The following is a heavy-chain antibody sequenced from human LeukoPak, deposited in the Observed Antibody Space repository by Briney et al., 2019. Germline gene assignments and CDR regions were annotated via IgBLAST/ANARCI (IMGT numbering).Heavy chain of an antibody. Sequence: ASVKVSCKTSGNTFTGYYIHWVRQAPGQGLEWVGRINPNSGDTKYAPKFQGRVTMTRDTSISTIYTELSSMRSDDTAVYYCAREYYDRSEFDSWGQGTLVTVSS. CDR3: AREYYDRSEFDS. CDR1: GNTFTGYY. J-gene: IGHJ4*02. D-gene: IGHD3-22*01. V-gene: IGHV1-2*06. CDR2: INPNSGDT.